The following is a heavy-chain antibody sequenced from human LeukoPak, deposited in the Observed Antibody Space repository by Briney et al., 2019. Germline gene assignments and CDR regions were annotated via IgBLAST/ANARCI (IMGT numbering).Heavy chain of an antibody. CDR2: INPNSGGT. J-gene: IGHJ4*02. CDR3: AREGDYVFKCDY. D-gene: IGHD4-17*01. V-gene: IGHV1-2*02. CDR1: GYVFTDYY. Sequence: GASVKVSCKASGYVFTDYYIHWVRQAPGQGLEWMGWINPNSGGTNYAQKFQGRVTMTRDTSISTAYMELSRLRSDDTAVYYCAREGDYVFKCDYWGQGTLVTVSS.